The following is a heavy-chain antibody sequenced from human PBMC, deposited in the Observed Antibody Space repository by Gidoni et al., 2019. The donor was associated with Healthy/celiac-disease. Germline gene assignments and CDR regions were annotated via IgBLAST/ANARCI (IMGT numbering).Heavy chain of an antibody. Sequence: QVTLPDSGPFLLTPTSTLTLTCTVSGFSLSNARMGVSWIRQPPGKALEWLAHIFSNDEKSYSTSLKSRLTISKDTSKSQVVLTMTNMDPVDTATYYCARIQRELGTYYYGMDGWGQGTTVTVSS. CDR1: GFSLSNARMG. V-gene: IGHV2-26*01. D-gene: IGHD1-7*01. CDR2: IFSNDEK. CDR3: ARIQRELGTYYYGMDG. J-gene: IGHJ6*02.